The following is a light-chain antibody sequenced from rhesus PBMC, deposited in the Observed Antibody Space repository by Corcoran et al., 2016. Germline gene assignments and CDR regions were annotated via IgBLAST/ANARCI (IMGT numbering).Light chain of an antibody. V-gene: IGKV1-74*01. CDR3: QQGYDTPFS. Sequence: DIQMTQSPSSLSASVGDRVTITCRASENVNNYLNWYQQHPGKAPKFLISQASTLQSGVPSRFPGSGSGTDYTFTISSLQPEDVATYYCQQGYDTPFSFGPGTKVDLK. CDR1: ENVNNY. CDR2: QAS. J-gene: IGKJ3*01.